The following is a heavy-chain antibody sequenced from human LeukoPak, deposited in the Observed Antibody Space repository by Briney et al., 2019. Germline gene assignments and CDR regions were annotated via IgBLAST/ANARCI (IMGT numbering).Heavy chain of an antibody. Sequence: GGSLRLSCAVSGFTFSSYWMTWVRQAPGKGLEGVANIKQDGSEKNYVDSVKGRFIISRDNAKNSLYLQMNSLRAEDTAVYYCARESYYDFCWGQGTLVTVSS. CDR3: ARESYYDFC. CDR2: IKQDGSEK. CDR1: GFTFSSYW. V-gene: IGHV3-7*01. D-gene: IGHD3-3*01. J-gene: IGHJ4*02.